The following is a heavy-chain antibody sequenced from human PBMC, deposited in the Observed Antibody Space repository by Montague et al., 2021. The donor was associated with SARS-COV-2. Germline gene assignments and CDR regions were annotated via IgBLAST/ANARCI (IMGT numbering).Heavy chain of an antibody. CDR3: ARWRPSSSWLNYYYYGMDV. J-gene: IGHJ6*02. Sequence: SETLSLTCAVSGGSFSGFYWSWIRQRPVTGLDWVGEVYHCGSTNYNPSPTRQVTISVYTSKNQFPLKLSSVTVADTAVYYCARWRPSSSWLNYYYYGMDVWGQGTTVTVSS. D-gene: IGHD6-13*01. V-gene: IGHV4-34*01. CDR1: GGSFSGFY. CDR2: VYHCGST.